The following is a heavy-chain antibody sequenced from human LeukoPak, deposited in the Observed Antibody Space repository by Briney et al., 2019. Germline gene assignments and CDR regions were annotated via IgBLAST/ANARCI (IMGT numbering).Heavy chain of an antibody. D-gene: IGHD3-22*01. Sequence: KPSETLSLTCAVYGGSFSGYYWSWIRQPPGKGLEWIGEINHSGSTNYNPSLKSRVTISVDTSKNQFSLKLSSVTAADTAVYYCARLTTLRSRVPPSYWGQGTLVTVSS. V-gene: IGHV4-34*01. J-gene: IGHJ4*02. CDR3: ARLTTLRSRVPPSY. CDR1: GGSFSGYY. CDR2: INHSGST.